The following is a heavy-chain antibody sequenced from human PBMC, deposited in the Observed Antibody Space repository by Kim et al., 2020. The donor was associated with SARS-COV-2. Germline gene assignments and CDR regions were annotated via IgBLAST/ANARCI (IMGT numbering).Heavy chain of an antibody. CDR3: AKDGGKGSGWFGYFDY. Sequence: SVKGRLTISRDNSKNSLYLQMNSLRAEDTALYYCAKDGGKGSGWFGYFDYWGQGTLVTVSS. D-gene: IGHD6-19*01. J-gene: IGHJ4*02. V-gene: IGHV3-43D*03.